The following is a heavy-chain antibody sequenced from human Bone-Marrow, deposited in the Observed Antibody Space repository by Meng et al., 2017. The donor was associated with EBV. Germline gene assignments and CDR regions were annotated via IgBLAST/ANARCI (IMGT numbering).Heavy chain of an antibody. CDR2: ISASGRST. Sequence: EVELLVSGXXLLQPGGSXRRTCAASGFTFISYAMSWVRQAPEKGLEWVSAISASGRSTYYADSVKGRFTISRDKSKNTLFLQMNSLRAEDTAVYYCARVGGSERLPNYWGQGTLVTVSS. CDR1: GFTFISYA. D-gene: IGHD6-25*01. V-gene: IGHV3-23*01. J-gene: IGHJ4*02. CDR3: ARVGGSERLPNY.